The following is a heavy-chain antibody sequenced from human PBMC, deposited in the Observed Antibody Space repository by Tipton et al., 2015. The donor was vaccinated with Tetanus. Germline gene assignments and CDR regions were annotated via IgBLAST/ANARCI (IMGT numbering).Heavy chain of an antibody. V-gene: IGHV3-30*18. D-gene: IGHD3-22*01. CDR1: GFTFSSYG. CDR2: ISYDGSNK. Sequence: SLRLSCAASGFTFSSYGMHWVRQAPGKGLEWVAVISYDGSNKYYADSVKGRFTISRDNSKNTLYLQMNSLRAEDTAVYYCAKSPVTHSSGYTFDYWGQGTLVTVSS. J-gene: IGHJ4*02. CDR3: AKSPVTHSSGYTFDY.